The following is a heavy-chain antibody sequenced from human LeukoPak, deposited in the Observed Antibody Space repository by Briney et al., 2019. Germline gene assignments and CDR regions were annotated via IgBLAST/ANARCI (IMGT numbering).Heavy chain of an antibody. Sequence: GGSLRLSCAASGFTFSSYAMSWVRQAPGKGLEWVSAISGSGGSTYYADSVKGRFTISRDNSKNTLYLQMNSLRAEDTAVYYCAKDLPGDYGGNSYPSAFDIWGQGTMVTVSS. CDR2: ISGSGGST. CDR3: AKDLPGDYGGNSYPSAFDI. CDR1: GFTFSSYA. V-gene: IGHV3-23*01. D-gene: IGHD4-23*01. J-gene: IGHJ3*02.